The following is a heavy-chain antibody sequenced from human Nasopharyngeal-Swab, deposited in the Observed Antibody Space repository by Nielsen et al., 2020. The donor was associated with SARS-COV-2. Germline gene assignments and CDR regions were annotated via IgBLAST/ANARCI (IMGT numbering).Heavy chain of an antibody. CDR2: ISYDGTDK. J-gene: IGHJ4*02. Sequence: GESLKISCAASGFTFYSYAMHWVRQAPGKGLEWVALISYDGTDKYYADSVKGRFTISRDNSKNTLYLQMNSLRPEDTAMYYCARVQADYLSKGSFDHWSQGTLVTVSS. V-gene: IGHV3-30*04. CDR1: GFTFYSYA. D-gene: IGHD2/OR15-2a*01. CDR3: ARVQADYLSKGSFDH.